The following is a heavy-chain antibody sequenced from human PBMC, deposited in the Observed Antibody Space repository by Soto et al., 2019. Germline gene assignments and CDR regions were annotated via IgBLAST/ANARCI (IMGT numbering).Heavy chain of an antibody. V-gene: IGHV3-21*01. D-gene: IGHD5-12*01. CDR3: ARARGNDWYSDY. CDR2: ITHIGTYV. J-gene: IGHJ4*02. CDR1: GFTFSEYS. Sequence: DVQLVESGGGLVRPGGSLRLSCTASGFTFSEYSMSWVRQAPGKGLEWVSSITHIGTYVYYADSVKGRFTISQDSASNSLFLQMTSLRAEDTAVYHCARARGNDWYSDYWGQGTLVTVSS.